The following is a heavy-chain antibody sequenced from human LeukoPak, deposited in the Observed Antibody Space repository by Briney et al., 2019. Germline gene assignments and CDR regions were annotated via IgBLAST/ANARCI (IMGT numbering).Heavy chain of an antibody. J-gene: IGHJ5*02. V-gene: IGHV3-23*01. CDR3: AKDDYGYWFDP. Sequence: GGSLRLSCAASGFTFSSYAMTWVRQAPGKGLEWVSVISGSGSGTYYADSVKGRFTISRDNSKNTLYLQMNSLRAEDTAVYYCAKDDYGYWFDPWGQGTLVAVSS. D-gene: IGHD4/OR15-4a*01. CDR1: GFTFSSYA. CDR2: ISGSGSGT.